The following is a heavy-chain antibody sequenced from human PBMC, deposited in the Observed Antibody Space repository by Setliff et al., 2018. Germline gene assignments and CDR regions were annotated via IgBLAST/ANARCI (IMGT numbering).Heavy chain of an antibody. CDR2: ITGSGGGT. J-gene: IGHJ4*02. Sequence: GGSLRLSCTASRFTFSVYVMAWVRQAPGKGLEWVSSITGSGGGTYYADSLKGRFTISRDNSKNTLYLQMNSLRVEDTAIYFCAKDRVPDNKWDFDYWGQGILVTVSS. CDR1: RFTFSVYV. D-gene: IGHD2-8*01. V-gene: IGHV3-23*01. CDR3: AKDRVPDNKWDFDY.